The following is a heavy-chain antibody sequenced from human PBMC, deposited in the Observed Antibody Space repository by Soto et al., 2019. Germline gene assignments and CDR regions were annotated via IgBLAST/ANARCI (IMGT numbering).Heavy chain of an antibody. J-gene: IGHJ4*02. CDR2: IYHSGST. CDR1: GGSLSGYX. Sequence: QVQLQEWGAGLLKPSETLSLTCAVYGGSLSGYXXXXXXXXPXKGLEWIGEIYHSGSTRYNPSLKSRVTISADTSKNQFSLQLRSVTAADTAVYFCARGEAFDNYQARWGQGALVTVSS. D-gene: IGHD1-20*01. V-gene: IGHV4-34*01. CDR3: ARGEAFDNYQAR.